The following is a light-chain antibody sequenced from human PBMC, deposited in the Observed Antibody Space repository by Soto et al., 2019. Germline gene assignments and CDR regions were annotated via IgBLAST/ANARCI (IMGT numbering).Light chain of an antibody. Sequence: DIPMTQSPSTLYASGGDRVTITCRASQSIGASPAWFQQKPGKAPNLLIYKASSLESGVPSRFSGSESRTAFPLTISTLQPDDFATYYCQQYNSSTLTFGGGTKVEIK. J-gene: IGKJ4*01. CDR2: KAS. V-gene: IGKV1-5*03. CDR3: QQYNSSTLT. CDR1: QSIGAS.